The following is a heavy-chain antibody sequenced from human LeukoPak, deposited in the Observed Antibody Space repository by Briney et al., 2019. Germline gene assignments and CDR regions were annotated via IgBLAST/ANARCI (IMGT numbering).Heavy chain of an antibody. V-gene: IGHV3-30*02. J-gene: IGHJ4*02. Sequence: GGSLRLSCAASGFTFSSYGMHWVRQAPGKGLEWVAFIRYDGSSKYYADSVKGRFTISRDNSKNTLYLQMNSLRTEDTAVYYCAKEIWPTVTTPGRTSFDYWGQGALVTVSS. D-gene: IGHD4-17*01. CDR1: GFTFSSYG. CDR2: IRYDGSSK. CDR3: AKEIWPTVTTPGRTSFDY.